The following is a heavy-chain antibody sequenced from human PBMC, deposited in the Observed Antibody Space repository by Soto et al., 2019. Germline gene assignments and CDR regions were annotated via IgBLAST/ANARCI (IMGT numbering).Heavy chain of an antibody. CDR1: GLTFSNYA. Sequence: EVQMLGSGGGLVRSGESLRLSCAASGLTFSNYAMSWVRRAPGKGLEWVSAISSSAASTYYADSVKGRFSISRDNSKNALYLQMNGLRADDTAVYYCAKGGVYCGGGDCYSELRYWGQGALVTVSS. V-gene: IGHV3-23*01. CDR3: AKGGVYCGGGDCYSELRY. CDR2: ISSSAAST. J-gene: IGHJ4*02. D-gene: IGHD2-21*02.